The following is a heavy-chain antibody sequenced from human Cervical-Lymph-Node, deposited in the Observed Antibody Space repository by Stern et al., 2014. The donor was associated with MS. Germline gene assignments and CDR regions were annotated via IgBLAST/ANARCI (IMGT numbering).Heavy chain of an antibody. Sequence: MTLVESGGGLVKPGGSLRLSCAASGFTFSDYYMSWIRQAQRQGLERDSFISSSGSTIYYADSVKGRFTISRDNAKNSLYLQMNSLRAEDTAVYYCARDYYDSSGPDYWGQGTLVTVSS. CDR3: ARDYYDSSGPDY. CDR2: ISSSGSTI. J-gene: IGHJ4*02. D-gene: IGHD3-22*01. CDR1: GFTFSDYY. V-gene: IGHV3-11*01.